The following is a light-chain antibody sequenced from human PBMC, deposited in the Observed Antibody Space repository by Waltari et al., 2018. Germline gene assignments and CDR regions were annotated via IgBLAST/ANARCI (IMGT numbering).Light chain of an antibody. CDR3: AAGDDTLSGPV. Sequence: QSVLTPPPSASGTPGQRVTISCSGSSSNIGSNYVYWYQQLPGTAPKLLIYRNNPGPSGVPYLFSESKSGASASLAISGLRSADEADYYCAAGDDTLSGPVFGGGTKRAVL. CDR2: RNN. V-gene: IGLV1-47*01. J-gene: IGLJ3*02. CDR1: SSNIGSNY.